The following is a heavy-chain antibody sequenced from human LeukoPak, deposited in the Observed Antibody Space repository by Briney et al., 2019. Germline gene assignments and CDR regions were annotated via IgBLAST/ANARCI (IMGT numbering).Heavy chain of an antibody. D-gene: IGHD1-26*01. Sequence: GGSLRLSCPASGFTFSSYAMSWVRQAPGKGLEWVSAISGSGGSTYYADSVKGRFTISRDNSKKTLYLQMNSLRAEDTAVYYCAKKRGSYNSPSPYYFDYWGQGTLVTVSS. CDR1: GFTFSSYA. CDR3: AKKRGSYNSPSPYYFDY. V-gene: IGHV3-23*01. J-gene: IGHJ4*02. CDR2: ISGSGGST.